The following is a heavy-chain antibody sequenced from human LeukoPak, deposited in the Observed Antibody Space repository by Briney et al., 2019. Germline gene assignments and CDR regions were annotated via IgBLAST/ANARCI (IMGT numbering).Heavy chain of an antibody. CDR3: AKDSRVRGLPDYYYYMDV. CDR2: ISGSGSNT. V-gene: IGHV3-23*01. D-gene: IGHD2-21*02. Sequence: GGSLRLSCAASGFSFSTCAMNWVRQAPGKGLEWVSAISGSGSNTYYADSVKGRFTISRDNSENTLYLQMNSLRAEDTAVYYCAKDSRVRGLPDYYYYMDVWGKGTTVTVSS. J-gene: IGHJ6*03. CDR1: GFSFSTCA.